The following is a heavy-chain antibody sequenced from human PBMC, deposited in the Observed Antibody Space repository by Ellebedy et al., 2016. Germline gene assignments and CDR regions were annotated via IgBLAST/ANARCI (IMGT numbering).Heavy chain of an antibody. V-gene: IGHV4-34*01. CDR1: GGSFSEYY. CDR2: VNHGGST. J-gene: IGHJ4*02. D-gene: IGHD3-9*01. CDR3: ARGTGGGNFDL. Sequence: SETLSLXCAVYGGSFSEYYWNWIRQPPGKGLEWIGEVNHGGSTNYNPSLKSRVTISVDTSKNQFSLKLTSVTAADMAVFYCARGTGGGNFDLWGQGTLVTVSS.